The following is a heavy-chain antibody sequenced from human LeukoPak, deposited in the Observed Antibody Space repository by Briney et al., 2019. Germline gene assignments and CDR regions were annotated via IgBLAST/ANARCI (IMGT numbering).Heavy chain of an antibody. CDR3: ARGGNCSGGSCYSFPGASFDH. V-gene: IGHV4-59*01. Sequence: PSETLSLTCTVSGGSISSYYWSWIRQPPGKELEWIGFIYYSGSTNYHPSLKSRVTISVDTSNNRFSLKLTSVTAADTAIYYCARGGNCSGGSCYSFPGASFDHWGPGTLVTVSS. CDR2: IYYSGST. J-gene: IGHJ4*02. CDR1: GGSISSYY. D-gene: IGHD2-15*01.